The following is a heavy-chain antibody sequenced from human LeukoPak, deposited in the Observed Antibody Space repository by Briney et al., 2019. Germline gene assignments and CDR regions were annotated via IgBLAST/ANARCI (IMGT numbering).Heavy chain of an antibody. CDR2: IIPIFGTA. Sequence: SVKVSCKVSGYTLTELSMHWVRQAPGKGLEWMGGIIPIFGTANYAQKFQGRVTITADESTSTAYMELSSLRSEDTAVYYCAREVSLVQPRYYFDYWGQGTLVTVSS. J-gene: IGHJ4*02. D-gene: IGHD1/OR15-1a*01. CDR1: GYTLTELS. V-gene: IGHV1-69*13. CDR3: AREVSLVQPRYYFDY.